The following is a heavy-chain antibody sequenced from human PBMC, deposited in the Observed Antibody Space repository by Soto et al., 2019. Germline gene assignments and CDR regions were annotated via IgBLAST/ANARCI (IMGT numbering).Heavy chain of an antibody. V-gene: IGHV3-23*01. CDR2: ISGNSDST. Sequence: VQLLESGGNLVQPGGSLRLSCAASGFTFSSYAMSWVRQAPGKGLEWVSTISGNSDSTYYAGSVKGRFTISRDNSRNTVYLQVDSLRAEDTAVYYCAKGAGSISSWFDFWGQGTLVSVSS. CDR1: GFTFSSYA. D-gene: IGHD6-13*01. J-gene: IGHJ4*02. CDR3: AKGAGSISSWFDF.